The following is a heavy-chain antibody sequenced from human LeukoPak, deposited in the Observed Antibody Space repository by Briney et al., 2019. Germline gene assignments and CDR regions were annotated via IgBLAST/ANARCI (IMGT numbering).Heavy chain of an antibody. D-gene: IGHD6-19*01. V-gene: IGHV3-30-3*01. CDR3: AREQWSRQYFDY. Sequence: PGRSLILSCAASGFTFSNHARHWVRQAPGKGLEWVAVISYDGSNKYYADSVKGRFTISRDNSKNTLYLQMNSLRAEDTAAYYCAREQWSRQYFDYWGQGTLVTVSS. CDR2: ISYDGSNK. CDR1: GFTFSNHA. J-gene: IGHJ4*02.